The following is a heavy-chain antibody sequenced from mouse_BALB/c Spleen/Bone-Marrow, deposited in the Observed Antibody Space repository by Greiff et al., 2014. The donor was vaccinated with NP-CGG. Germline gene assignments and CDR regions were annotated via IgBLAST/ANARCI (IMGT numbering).Heavy chain of an antibody. CDR2: SHPGSGGT. V-gene: IGHV1-15*01. Sequence: VQLQQSGPELVRPCDSVKLSCKALGYTFTGYEMNWVKQTPVHGLEWIGASHPGSGGTAYNQKFKGKATLTADKSSSTAYMELSSLTSEGSAVYYRTYAMDYWGQGTSVTVSS. J-gene: IGHJ4*01. CDR3: TYAMDY. CDR1: GYTFTGYE.